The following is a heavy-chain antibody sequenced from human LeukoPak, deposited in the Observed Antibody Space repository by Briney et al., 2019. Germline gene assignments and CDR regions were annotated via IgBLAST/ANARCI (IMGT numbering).Heavy chain of an antibody. CDR1: GFTFSSYS. Sequence: GGSLRLSCAASGFTFSSYSMNWVRQAPGKGLEWVSSISSSSSYIYYADSVKGRFTISRDNAKNSLYLQMNSLSAEDTAVYYCAREWLYYYDSSGYYYGSEYFQHWGQGTLVTVSS. J-gene: IGHJ1*01. CDR2: ISSSSSYI. D-gene: IGHD3-22*01. CDR3: AREWLYYYDSSGYYYGSEYFQH. V-gene: IGHV3-21*01.